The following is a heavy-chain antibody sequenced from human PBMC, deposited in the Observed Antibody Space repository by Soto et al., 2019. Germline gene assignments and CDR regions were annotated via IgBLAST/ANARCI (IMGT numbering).Heavy chain of an antibody. CDR2: IYYRGNT. J-gene: IGHJ4*02. CDR3: ARHPGYYDILTGYTTYYFDY. V-gene: IGHV4-59*08. Sequence: QVQLQESGPGLVKPSETLSLTCTVSGGSIGTYYWSWIRQPPGKGLEWIGYIYYRGNTDYNPSLKSRVTLSLDPPKNQFSLKLSSVTAADTAVYYCARHPGYYDILTGYTTYYFDYWGQGILVTVSS. CDR1: GGSIGTYY. D-gene: IGHD3-9*01.